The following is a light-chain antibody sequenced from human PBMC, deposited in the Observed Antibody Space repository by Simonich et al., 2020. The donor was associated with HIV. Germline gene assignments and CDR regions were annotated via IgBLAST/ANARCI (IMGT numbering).Light chain of an antibody. CDR2: ESS. CDR3: QQYNSYLYT. CDR1: QSISTG. J-gene: IGKJ2*01. V-gene: IGKV1-5*03. Sequence: DIQMTQSPSTLSASVGDRVTITCRASQSISTGLAWYQQKPGKAPKLLMYESSSLESGVPSRFSGSGSGTEFTLTISSLQADDFATYYCQQYNSYLYTFGQGTKLEIK.